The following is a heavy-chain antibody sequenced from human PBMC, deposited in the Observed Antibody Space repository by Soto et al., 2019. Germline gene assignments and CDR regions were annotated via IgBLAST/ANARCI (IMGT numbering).Heavy chain of an antibody. Sequence: ASVKVSCKASGYTFTGYYMHWVRQAPGQGLEWVGWINPNSGGTNYAQKFQGWVTMTRDTSISTAYMELSRLRSDDTAVYYCARVALAVAGNYYYYGMDVWGQGTTVTVSS. J-gene: IGHJ6*02. CDR3: ARVALAVAGNYYYYGMDV. V-gene: IGHV1-2*04. CDR2: INPNSGGT. CDR1: GYTFTGYY. D-gene: IGHD6-13*01.